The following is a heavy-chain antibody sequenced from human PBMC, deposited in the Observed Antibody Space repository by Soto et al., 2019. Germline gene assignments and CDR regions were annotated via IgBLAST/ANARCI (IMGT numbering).Heavy chain of an antibody. CDR2: IVASGNT. Sequence: ETLSLTCTVYAASMTTLYWSCVRQPAGKGLEWIGRIVASGNTNYHTSLKSRVTMSVDTSKKQFSLKLTSVTAADTAVYYCARYSNNWFQTEGMDVWCQGNTVT. V-gene: IGHV4-4*07. CDR3: ARYSNNWFQTEGMDV. J-gene: IGHJ6*02. CDR1: AASMTTLY. D-gene: IGHD6-13*01.